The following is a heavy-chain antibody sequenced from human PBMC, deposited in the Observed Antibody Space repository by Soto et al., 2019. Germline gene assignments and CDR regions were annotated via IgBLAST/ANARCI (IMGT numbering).Heavy chain of an antibody. CDR1: GFTISNYG. Sequence: GGSLRLSCAASGFTISNYGMTWVRQAPGKGLEWVSYISTSGTIIWYADSVKGRFTISRDNAKNSLSLQLNSLRDEDTAVYYCARDSRSGYLSNWFDPWGQGTLVTVSS. V-gene: IGHV3-48*02. D-gene: IGHD3-22*01. CDR3: ARDSRSGYLSNWFDP. J-gene: IGHJ5*02. CDR2: ISTSGTII.